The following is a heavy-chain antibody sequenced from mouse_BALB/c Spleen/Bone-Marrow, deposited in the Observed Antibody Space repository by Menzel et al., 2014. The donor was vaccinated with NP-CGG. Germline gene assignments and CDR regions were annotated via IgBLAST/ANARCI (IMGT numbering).Heavy chain of an antibody. Sequence: EVQLVESGGGLVKPGGSLKLSCAASGFTFSSYAMSWVRQTPEKRLEWVATISSGGSYTYYPDSVKGRFTISRDNAKNTLYLQTSSLRSEDTAMYYCARHGITRLLDYWGQGTTLTVSS. CDR3: ARHGITRLLDY. CDR1: GFTFSSYA. J-gene: IGHJ2*01. D-gene: IGHD2-4*01. V-gene: IGHV5-9-3*01. CDR2: ISSGGSYT.